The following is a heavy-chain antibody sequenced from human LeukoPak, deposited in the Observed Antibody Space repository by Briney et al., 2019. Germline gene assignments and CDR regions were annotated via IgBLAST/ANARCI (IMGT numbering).Heavy chain of an antibody. CDR2: ISSSSSYI. V-gene: IGHV3-21*01. CDR1: GFTFSSYS. D-gene: IGHD6-19*01. CDR3: ARDKAVAGTGEAFDI. J-gene: IGHJ3*02. Sequence: GGSLRLSCAASGFTFSSYSMNWVRQAPGKGLEWVSSISSSSSYIYYADSVKGRFTISRDNAKNSLYLQMNSLRAEDTAVYYCARDKAVAGTGEAFDIWGQGTMVTVSS.